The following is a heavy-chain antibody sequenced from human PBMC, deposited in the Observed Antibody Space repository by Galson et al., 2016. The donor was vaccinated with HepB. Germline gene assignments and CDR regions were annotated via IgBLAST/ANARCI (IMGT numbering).Heavy chain of an antibody. D-gene: IGHD2-15*01. J-gene: IGHJ4*02. Sequence: SETLSLTCAVSGGSISSRNWWSWVRQPPGKGLEWIGEIYHSGSTNYNPSLKSRVTISVDKSRNQFSLRLSSVTATDTAMYYGASLGYCGGYDCYSVFWGQGTLVTVSS. CDR2: IYHSGST. V-gene: IGHV4-4*02. CDR3: ASLGYCGGYDCYSVF. CDR1: GGSISSRNW.